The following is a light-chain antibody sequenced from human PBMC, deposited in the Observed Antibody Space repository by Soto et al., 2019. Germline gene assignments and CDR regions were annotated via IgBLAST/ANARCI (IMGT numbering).Light chain of an antibody. J-gene: IGKJ1*01. CDR3: QQYGSLSWT. Sequence: DIVLTQSPGTLSLSPGERATLSCRASQSVSSKYLAGYQQKPGQAPRLLIYGASTRATRVPDRFSGSGSGTDFNLTISRLEPEDFAVYHCQQYGSLSWTFGQGTKVEIK. CDR2: GAS. V-gene: IGKV3-20*01. CDR1: QSVSSKY.